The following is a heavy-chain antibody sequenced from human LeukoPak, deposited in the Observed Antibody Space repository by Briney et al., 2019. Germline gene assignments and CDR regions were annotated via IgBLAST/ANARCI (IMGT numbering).Heavy chain of an antibody. CDR3: ARGDGYHIY. Sequence: PGGSLRLSCAASGFTLSPWWMTWVRQAPGKGLEWVANIKQDGSEKYYVDSVKGRFTISRDNAKNSLYLQMNRLRAEDTAVYYCARGDGYHIYWGQGTLVTVSS. J-gene: IGHJ4*02. CDR2: IKQDGSEK. CDR1: GFTLSPWW. V-gene: IGHV3-7*01. D-gene: IGHD5-18*01.